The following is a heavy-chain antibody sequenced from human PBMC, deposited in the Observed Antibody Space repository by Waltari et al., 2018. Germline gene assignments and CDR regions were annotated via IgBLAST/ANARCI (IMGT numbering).Heavy chain of an antibody. CDR3: ARDSYYDSSGYDDAFDI. V-gene: IGHV1-18*01. D-gene: IGHD3-22*01. CDR2: VSAYNGNT. CDR1: GYTFTSYG. J-gene: IGHJ3*02. Sequence: QVQLVQSGAEVKKPGASVKVSCKASGYTFTSYGISWVRQAPGQGLEWMGWVSAYNGNTNYEQKLQGRVTMTTDTSTSTAYMELRSLRSDDTAVYYCARDSYYDSSGYDDAFDIWGQGTMVTVSS.